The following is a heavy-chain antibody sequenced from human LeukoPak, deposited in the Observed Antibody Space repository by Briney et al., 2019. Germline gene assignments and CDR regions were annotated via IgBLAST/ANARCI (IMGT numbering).Heavy chain of an antibody. Sequence: PSETLSLTCTVSGYSISSGYYWGWIRQPPGKGLEWIGSIYHSGSTYYNPSLKSRVTISVDTSKNQFSLKLSSVTAADTAVYYCARIIWFGEGLFRAFDIWGQGTMVTVSS. CDR1: GYSISSGYY. CDR2: IYHSGST. J-gene: IGHJ3*02. V-gene: IGHV4-38-2*02. CDR3: ARIIWFGEGLFRAFDI. D-gene: IGHD3-10*01.